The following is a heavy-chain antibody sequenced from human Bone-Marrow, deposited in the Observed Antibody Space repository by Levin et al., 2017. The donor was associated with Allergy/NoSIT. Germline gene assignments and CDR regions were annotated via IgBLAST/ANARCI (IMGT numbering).Heavy chain of an antibody. Sequence: GGSLRLSCAASGFTFSSYAMSWVRQAPGKGLEWVSTVSGGGGATYYADSVKGRFSISRDNSKNTVYLQMNSLRAEDTALYYCATSPDFPYYYFNWWGQGTLVTVSS. J-gene: IGHJ4*02. CDR2: VSGGGGAT. V-gene: IGHV3-23*01. CDR3: ATSPDFPYYYFNW. CDR1: GFTFSSYA. D-gene: IGHD1-26*01.